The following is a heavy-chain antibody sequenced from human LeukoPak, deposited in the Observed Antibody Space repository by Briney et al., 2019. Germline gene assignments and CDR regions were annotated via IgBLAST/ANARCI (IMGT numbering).Heavy chain of an antibody. J-gene: IGHJ4*02. Sequence: PGGSLRLSCAASGFTFSGYWMSWLRQAPGKGLEWVANIKQDGTEKYYVDSVKGRLIISRDNAKNSLYLQMNSLRAEDTAVYYCARDGSGWSVYWGQGTLVTVSS. V-gene: IGHV3-7*01. CDR2: IKQDGTEK. CDR3: ARDGSGWSVY. D-gene: IGHD6-19*01. CDR1: GFTFSGYW.